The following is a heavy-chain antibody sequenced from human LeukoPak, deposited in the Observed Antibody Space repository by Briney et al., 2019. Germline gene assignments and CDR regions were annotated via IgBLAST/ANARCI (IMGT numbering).Heavy chain of an antibody. CDR2: ISNDGRDK. CDR3: ATYNHAWGSYNKFDS. V-gene: IGHV3-30-3*01. Sequence: GGSLKLSCAASGFPFSRYVMHWVRQPPGKGLEWVAVISNDGRDKYYADSVKGRFIISRDTSKNTLFLQLDSLRAEDTAVYYCATYNHAWGSYNKFDSWGQGTLVTVSS. CDR1: GFPFSRYV. D-gene: IGHD3-10*01. J-gene: IGHJ4*02.